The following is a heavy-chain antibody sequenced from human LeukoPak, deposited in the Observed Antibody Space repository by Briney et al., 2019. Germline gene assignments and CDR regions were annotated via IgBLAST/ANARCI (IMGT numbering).Heavy chain of an antibody. D-gene: IGHD6-19*01. J-gene: IGHJ4*02. Sequence: GGSLRLSCAASGFTFSSYAMSWVRQAPGKGLGWVSGISGSGGSTYYADSVEGRFSISRDNSKNTLYLEMNSLRAEDTAVYYCAKGRGQWLAAINYWGQGTLVTVSS. CDR3: AKGRGQWLAAINY. CDR1: GFTFSSYA. CDR2: ISGSGGST. V-gene: IGHV3-23*01.